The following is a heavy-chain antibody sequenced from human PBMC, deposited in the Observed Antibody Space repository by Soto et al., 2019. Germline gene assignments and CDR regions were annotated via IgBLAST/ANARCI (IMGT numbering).Heavy chain of an antibody. D-gene: IGHD5-12*01. CDR3: AHSVLSRLQLAPSFDI. V-gene: IGHV2-5*01. J-gene: IGHJ3*02. CDR2: IYWNDDK. Sequence: SGPTLVNPTQTLTLTCTFSGFSLSTSGVDVGWIRQPPGKALEWLALIYWNDDKRYSPSLKSRLTITKDTSKNQVVLTMTNMDPVDTATYYCAHSVLSRLQLAPSFDIWGQGTMVTVSS. CDR1: GFSLSTSGVD.